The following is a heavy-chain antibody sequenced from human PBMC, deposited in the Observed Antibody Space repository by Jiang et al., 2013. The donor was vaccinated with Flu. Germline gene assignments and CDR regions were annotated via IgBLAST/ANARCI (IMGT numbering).Heavy chain of an antibody. J-gene: IGHJ4*02. CDR1: GYTFTSYD. Sequence: GAEVKKPGASVKVSCKASGYTFTSYDINWVRQATGQGLEWMGWMNPNSGNTGYAQKFQGRVTMTRDTSISTAYMELSGLRSDDTAVYYCARPPGTDGYKIGIDWGQGTLVTVSS. V-gene: IGHV1-8*01. D-gene: IGHD5-24*01. CDR3: ARPPGTDGYKIGID. CDR2: MNPNSGNT.